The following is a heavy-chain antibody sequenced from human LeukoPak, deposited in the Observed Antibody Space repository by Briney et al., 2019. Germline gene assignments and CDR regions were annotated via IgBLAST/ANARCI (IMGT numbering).Heavy chain of an antibody. CDR3: ARLSVSYGGVTDI. Sequence: SGGSLRLSCAASGFTFSSYWMSWVRQAPGKGLEWVANIKQDGSEKYYVDSVKGRFTISRDNAKNSLSLRMNSLRAEDTAVYFCARLSVSYGGVTDIWGQGTVVTVSS. V-gene: IGHV3-7*01. D-gene: IGHD1-26*01. J-gene: IGHJ3*02. CDR2: IKQDGSEK. CDR1: GFTFSSYW.